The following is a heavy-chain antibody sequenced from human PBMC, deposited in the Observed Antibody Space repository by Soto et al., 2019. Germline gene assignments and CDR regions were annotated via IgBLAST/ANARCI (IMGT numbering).Heavy chain of an antibody. J-gene: IGHJ4*02. V-gene: IGHV1-69*02. D-gene: IGHD2-15*01. CDR1: GDTFSSNS. CDR2: IIPMLGII. CDR3: ARGISEYCSGSTCYSYYFDH. Sequence: QGYLVQSGTEVKKPGSSVKVSCKASGDTFSSNSINWVRQAPGQGLEWMGRIIPMLGIINYAQKFQGRVTISADKSTTTVYMELSSLTSEDTAVYYCARGISEYCSGSTCYSYYFDHWGPGTLVTVSS.